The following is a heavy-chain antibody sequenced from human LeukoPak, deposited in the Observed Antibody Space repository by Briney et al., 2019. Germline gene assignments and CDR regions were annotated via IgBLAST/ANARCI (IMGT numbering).Heavy chain of an antibody. CDR1: GFTFSSYT. V-gene: IGHV3-23*01. Sequence: GGSLRLSCEASGFTFSSYTMSWVRQAPGKGLEWVSVISGSGDSTYYADSVEGRCTISRDNSKDALYLQMNSLRAEDTAVYYCARVGYSGYDYDYWGQGTLVTVSS. CDR3: ARVGYSGYDYDY. D-gene: IGHD5-12*01. CDR2: ISGSGDST. J-gene: IGHJ4*02.